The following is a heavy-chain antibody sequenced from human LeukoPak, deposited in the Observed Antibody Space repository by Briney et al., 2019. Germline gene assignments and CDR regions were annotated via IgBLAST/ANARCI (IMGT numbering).Heavy chain of an antibody. CDR2: IWSDGSNK. V-gene: IGHV3-33*01. Sequence: GGSLRLSCAASGFTFSYYAIHWVRQAPGKGLEWVALIWSDGSNKYYADSVKGRFTISRDNSKNTLYLQMNSLRAEDTAVYYCARGQWLDLYWGQGTLVTVSS. J-gene: IGHJ4*02. D-gene: IGHD6-19*01. CDR3: ARGQWLDLY. CDR1: GFTFSYYA.